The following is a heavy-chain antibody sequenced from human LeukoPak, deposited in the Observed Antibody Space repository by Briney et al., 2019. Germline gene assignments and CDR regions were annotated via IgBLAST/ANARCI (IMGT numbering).Heavy chain of an antibody. CDR3: ARGVTTIFGVVMGYMDV. V-gene: IGHV3-30-3*01. CDR1: GFTFSSYA. J-gene: IGHJ6*03. Sequence: PGGSLRLSCAASGFTFSSYAMHWVRQAPGKGLEWVAVISYDGSNKYYADSVKGRFTISRDNSKNTLYLQMNSLRAGDTAVYYCARGVTTIFGVVMGYMDVWGKGTTVTVSS. CDR2: ISYDGSNK. D-gene: IGHD3-3*01.